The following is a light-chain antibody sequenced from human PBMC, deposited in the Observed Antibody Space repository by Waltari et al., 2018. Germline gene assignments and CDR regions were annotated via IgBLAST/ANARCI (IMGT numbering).Light chain of an antibody. CDR1: ESISPY. V-gene: IGKV1-39*01. CDR3: QQTYSIPLT. Sequence: IQMTQSPSSLFASVGDRVTITCRASESISPYLNWYQQKPGKAPNLLIYATSTLQSGVPSRFSGSGSGTDFTLTISTLQPEDFAYYYCQQTYSIPLTFGGGTKVEIK. J-gene: IGKJ4*01. CDR2: ATS.